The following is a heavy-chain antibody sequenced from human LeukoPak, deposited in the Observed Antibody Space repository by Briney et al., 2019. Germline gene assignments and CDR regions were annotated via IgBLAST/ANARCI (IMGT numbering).Heavy chain of an antibody. D-gene: IGHD3-16*01. V-gene: IGHV4-30-2*01. CDR2: IYHSGST. J-gene: IGHJ4*02. CDR3: AGVSSGGYFDY. Sequence: SQTLSLTCAVSGGSISGGAYSWSWIRPPPGQGLEWIGYIYHSGSTYYNPSLKSRVTIAVDRSKNQFSLNLHSVTAADTAVYYCAGVSSGGYFDYWGQGTLVSVSS. CDR1: GGSISGGAYS.